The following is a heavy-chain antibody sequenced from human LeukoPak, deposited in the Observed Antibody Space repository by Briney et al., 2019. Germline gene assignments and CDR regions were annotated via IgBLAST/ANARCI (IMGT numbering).Heavy chain of an antibody. J-gene: IGHJ4*02. CDR1: GGSISNYY. Sequence: SETLSLTCSVSGGSISNYYWNWIRQPPGKGLEWIGNVYYSGKTNYNPSLKSRVIISVDMSQNQFSLKMSSVTAADTAVYYCARQRDGYNLVDFGVWGQGTVVTVSS. D-gene: IGHD5-24*01. V-gene: IGHV4-59*01. CDR3: ARQRDGYNLVDFGV. CDR2: VYYSGKT.